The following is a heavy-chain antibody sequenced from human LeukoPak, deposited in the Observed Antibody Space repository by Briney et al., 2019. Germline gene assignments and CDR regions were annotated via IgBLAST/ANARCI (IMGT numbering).Heavy chain of an antibody. D-gene: IGHD4-23*01. CDR2: MNVEGSVT. CDR3: ARDFGGNSDF. J-gene: IGHJ4*02. V-gene: IGHV3-74*01. CDR1: GFTVSSYW. Sequence: GGSLRLSCAASGFTVSSYWMHWVRQVPGKGLVWVSCMNVEGSVTSYADFVKGRFTISRDIAKNTLYLQMNTLTAEDTAVYYCARDFGGNSDFWGQGTLVTVSS.